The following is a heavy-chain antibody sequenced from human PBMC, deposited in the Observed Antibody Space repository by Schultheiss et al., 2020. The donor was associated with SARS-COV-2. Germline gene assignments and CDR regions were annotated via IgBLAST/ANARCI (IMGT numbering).Heavy chain of an antibody. CDR3: ARDKVSVPYDYYGMDV. CDR2: ISSSSSYI. CDR1: GFTFSSYS. J-gene: IGHJ6*02. V-gene: IGHV3-21*05. Sequence: GGSLRLSCAASGFTFSSYSMNWVRQAPGKGLECVSYISSSSSYIYYADSVKGRFTISRDNAKNSLYLQMNSLRAEDMAVYYCARDKVSVPYDYYGMDVWGQGTTVTVSS. D-gene: IGHD2-2*01.